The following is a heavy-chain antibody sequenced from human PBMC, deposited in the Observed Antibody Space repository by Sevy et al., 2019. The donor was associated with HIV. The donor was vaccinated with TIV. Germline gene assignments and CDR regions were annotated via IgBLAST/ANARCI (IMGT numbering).Heavy chain of an antibody. J-gene: IGHJ4*02. CDR2: ISSGSSYT. V-gene: IGHV3-11*06. D-gene: IGHD4-17*01. CDR1: GITFSAHY. CDR3: ARSRSNYGDYYFDY. Sequence: GGSLRLSCAVSGITFSAHYMTWIRQAPGKGLEWVSYISSGSSYTNYADSVKGRFTVSRDNAKNSLYLQMNSLRAEDTAVYYCARSRSNYGDYYFDYWGQGTLVTVSS.